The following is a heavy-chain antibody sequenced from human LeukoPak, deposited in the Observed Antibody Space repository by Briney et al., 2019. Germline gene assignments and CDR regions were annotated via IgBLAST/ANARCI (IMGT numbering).Heavy chain of an antibody. D-gene: IGHD3-9*01. CDR1: GFTFSSYA. CDR3: ATNYDILTGYYTASSYYYYYMDV. CDR2: ISYDGSNK. J-gene: IGHJ6*03. V-gene: IGHV3-30-3*01. Sequence: GRSLRLSCAASGFTFSSYAMHWVRQAPGKGLEWVAVISYDGSNKYYADSVKGRFTISRDNSKNTLYLQMNSLRAEDTAVYYCATNYDILTGYYTASSYYYYYMDVWGKGTTVTVSS.